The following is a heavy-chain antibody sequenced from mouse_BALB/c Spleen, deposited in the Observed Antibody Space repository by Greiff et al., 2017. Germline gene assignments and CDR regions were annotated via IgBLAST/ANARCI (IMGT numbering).Heavy chain of an antibody. CDR2: ISSGGSYT. D-gene: IGHD1-1*02. CDR1: GFTFSSYG. J-gene: IGHJ4*01. Sequence: EVQLQESGGDLVKPGGSLKLSCAASGFTFSSYGMSWVRQTPDKRLEWVATISSGGSYTYYPDSVKGRFTISRDNAKNTLYLQMSSLKSEDTAMYYCARLWSFYAMDYWGQGTSVTVSS. V-gene: IGHV5-6*01. CDR3: ARLWSFYAMDY.